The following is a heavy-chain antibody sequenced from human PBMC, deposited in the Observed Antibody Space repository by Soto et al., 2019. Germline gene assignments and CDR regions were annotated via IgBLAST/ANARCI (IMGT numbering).Heavy chain of an antibody. J-gene: IGHJ6*02. V-gene: IGHV1-2*02. Sequence: QVQLVQSGAEMKEPGASVRVSCEASGYTFTSYYIHWVRQAPGQGLEWMGWINPKFGDTTYAQDFQGRVSMTRDMSISTVYMELSRLTSDDTAIYYCARNMAYYYGPGSGNGHGFWGQGTTVTVFS. CDR2: INPKFGDT. CDR3: ARNMAYYYGPGSGNGHGF. D-gene: IGHD3-10*01. CDR1: GYTFTSYY.